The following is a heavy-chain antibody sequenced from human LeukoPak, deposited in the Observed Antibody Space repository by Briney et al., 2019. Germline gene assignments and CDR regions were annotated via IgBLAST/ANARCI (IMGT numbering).Heavy chain of an antibody. CDR1: GGSISSGSYY. CDR2: IYTSGST. J-gene: IGHJ4*02. D-gene: IGHD6-13*01. CDR3: ARVGQQLVLGD. Sequence: SETLSLTCTVSGGSISSGSYYWSWIRQPAGKGLEWIGRIYTSGSTNYNPSLKSRVTISVDKSKNQFSLKLSSVTAADTAVYYCARVGQQLVLGDWGQGTLVTVSS. V-gene: IGHV4-61*02.